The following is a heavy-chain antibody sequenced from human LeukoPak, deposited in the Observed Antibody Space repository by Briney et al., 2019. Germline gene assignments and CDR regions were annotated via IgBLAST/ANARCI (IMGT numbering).Heavy chain of an antibody. V-gene: IGHV1-2*06. CDR3: AREVGATDNSFDY. Sequence: ASVKVSCKASGYTFTGYYMHWVRQAPGQGLEWMGRINPKSGGTDYVQNFQGRVTMTRDTSITTAYMELSSLRSDDTAVYYCAREVGATDNSFDYWGQGTLVTVSS. J-gene: IGHJ4*02. D-gene: IGHD1-26*01. CDR1: GYTFTGYY. CDR2: INPKSGGT.